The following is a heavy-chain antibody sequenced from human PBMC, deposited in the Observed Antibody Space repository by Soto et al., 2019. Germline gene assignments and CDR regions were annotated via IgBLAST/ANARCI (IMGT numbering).Heavy chain of an antibody. CDR3: ARAGITIFGVVIWPLDY. Sequence: GASVKVSCKASGYTFTGYYMHWVLQAPGEGLEWMGWINPNSGGTNYAQKFQGRVTMTRDTSISTAYMELSRLRSDDTAVYYCARAGITIFGVVIWPLDYWGQGTLVTVSS. CDR1: GYTFTGYY. D-gene: IGHD3-3*01. CDR2: INPNSGGT. V-gene: IGHV1-2*02. J-gene: IGHJ4*02.